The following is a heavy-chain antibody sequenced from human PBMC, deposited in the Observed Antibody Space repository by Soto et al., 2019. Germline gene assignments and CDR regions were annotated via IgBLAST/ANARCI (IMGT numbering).Heavy chain of an antibody. CDR1: GFIFSTYS. J-gene: IGHJ4*02. CDR3: AKDKATVVTLFDY. V-gene: IGHV3-21*01. CDR2: ISSSSSYI. Sequence: EVQLVESGGGLVKPGGSLRLSCAASGFIFSTYSMNWVRQAPGNGLEWVASISSSSSYIYYADSVKGRFTISRDNAKNSLYLQMNSLGAEDTAVYYCAKDKATVVTLFDYWGQGTLVTVSS. D-gene: IGHD2-15*01.